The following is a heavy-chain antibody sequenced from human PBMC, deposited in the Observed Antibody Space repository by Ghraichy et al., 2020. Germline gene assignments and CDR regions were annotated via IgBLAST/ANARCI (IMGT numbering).Heavy chain of an antibody. D-gene: IGHD3-22*01. Sequence: GSLNISCVASGFTVSSNYMSWVRQAPGKGLEWVSVIYNGGTTYYADSVKGRFTISRDNSKNTLYLQMNSLRGEDTAVYYCARERHYYDSSGYPDYWGQGTLVTVSS. CDR2: IYNGGTT. J-gene: IGHJ4*02. CDR3: ARERHYYDSSGYPDY. V-gene: IGHV3-66*02. CDR1: GFTVSSNY.